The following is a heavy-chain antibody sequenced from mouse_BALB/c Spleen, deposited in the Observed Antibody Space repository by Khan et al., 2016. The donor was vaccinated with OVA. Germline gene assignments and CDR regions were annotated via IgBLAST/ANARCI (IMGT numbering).Heavy chain of an antibody. CDR3: TRTARIKY. J-gene: IGHJ2*01. CDR2: ISYSGST. V-gene: IGHV3-2*02. Sequence: VQLMQSGPGLVKPSQSLSLTCTVTGYSITSGYGWNWLRQFPGNKLEWMGYISYSGSTNYNPSLKSRISFTRDTSKNQFFLQLNSVTTEDTATYYSTRTARIKYWGQGTTLTVSS. CDR1: GYSITSGYG. D-gene: IGHD1-2*01.